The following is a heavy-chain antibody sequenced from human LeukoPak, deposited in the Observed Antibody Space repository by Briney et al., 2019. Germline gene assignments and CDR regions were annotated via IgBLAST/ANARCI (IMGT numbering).Heavy chain of an antibody. D-gene: IGHD3-10*01. Sequence: PGRSLRLSCAASGFTSSSHGMQWVRQAPGKELEWVALIWYDGSRTNYVDSVMGRFTISRDSSKNTLYLQMDNLRVEDTAVYFCAKDLSYGSLWFDPWGQGTLVTVSS. J-gene: IGHJ5*02. CDR2: IWYDGSRT. CDR1: GFTSSSHG. V-gene: IGHV3-33*06. CDR3: AKDLSYGSLWFDP.